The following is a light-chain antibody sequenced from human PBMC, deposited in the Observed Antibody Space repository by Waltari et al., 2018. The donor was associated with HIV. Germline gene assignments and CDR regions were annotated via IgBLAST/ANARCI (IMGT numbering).Light chain of an antibody. CDR1: NSNIRSHA. J-gene: IGLJ2*01. CDR3: ATWDDGLNALL. V-gene: IGLV1-36*01. CDR2: HDD. Sequence: QSVLTQSPSVSEAPGQRVTISCSGSNSNIRSHAVTWYRQSPGKPPRLLVYHDDLILSGVSDRLSASKSGTSASLAINDLQSEDESLYYCATWDDGLNALLFGGGTKVTVL.